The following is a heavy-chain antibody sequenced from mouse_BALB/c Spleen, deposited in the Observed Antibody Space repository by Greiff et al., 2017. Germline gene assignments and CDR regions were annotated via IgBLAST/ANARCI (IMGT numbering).Heavy chain of an antibody. V-gene: IGHV1-69*02. Sequence: QVQLKQPGAELVKPGAPVKLSCKASGYTFTSYWMNWVKQRPGRGLEWIGRIDPSDSETHYNQKFKDKATLTVDKSSSTAYIQLSSLTSEDSAVYYCARGAAWFAYWGQGTLVTVSA. CDR3: ARGAAWFAY. CDR1: GYTFTSYW. CDR2: IDPSDSET. J-gene: IGHJ3*01.